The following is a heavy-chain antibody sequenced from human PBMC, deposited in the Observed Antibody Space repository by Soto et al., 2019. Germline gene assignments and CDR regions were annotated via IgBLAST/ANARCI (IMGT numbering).Heavy chain of an antibody. Sequence: GGSLRLSCAASGFTFSNYAMSWVRQTPGKGLEWVSLVSATTSTTYYTDSVKGRFTISRDNSKNSLYLQMNSLRDEDTAVYYCARDDASMDPYYYYYYGXDVWGQGTTVTVSS. D-gene: IGHD3-10*01. CDR1: GFTFSNYA. CDR3: ARDDASMDPYYYYYYGXDV. V-gene: IGHV3-23*01. J-gene: IGHJ6*02. CDR2: VSATTSTT.